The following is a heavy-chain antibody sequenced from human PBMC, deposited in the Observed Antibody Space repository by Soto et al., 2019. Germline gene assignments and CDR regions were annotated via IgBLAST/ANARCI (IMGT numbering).Heavy chain of an antibody. D-gene: IGHD3-22*01. J-gene: IGHJ4*02. CDR1: GRSINSYY. Sequence: PSETLSLTCNFAGRSINSYYWSWVRQPPGKGLEWIGYIYDSGITSYNPSLKSRVTMSADTSKNQFSLKLTSVTGADTAVYYCARTYDSNGYANEFDSWGQGILVTVS. V-gene: IGHV4-59*01. CDR3: ARTYDSNGYANEFDS. CDR2: IYDSGIT.